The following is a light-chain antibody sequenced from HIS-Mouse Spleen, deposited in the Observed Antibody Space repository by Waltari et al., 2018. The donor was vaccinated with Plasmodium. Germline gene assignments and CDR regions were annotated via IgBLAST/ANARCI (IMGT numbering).Light chain of an antibody. CDR3: YSTDSSGNHRV. V-gene: IGLV3-10*01. CDR2: EDS. Sequence: SYELTQPPSVSVSPGQTARLTCYGDALPKKYAYWYQQKSGQAPVLVIYEDSKRPSGIHERFSGASSGTMATLTISGAQVEDEADYYCYSTDSSGNHRVFGGGTKLTVL. J-gene: IGLJ3*02. CDR1: ALPKKY.